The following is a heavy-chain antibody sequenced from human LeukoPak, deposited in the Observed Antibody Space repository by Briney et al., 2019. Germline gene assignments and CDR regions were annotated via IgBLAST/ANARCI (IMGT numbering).Heavy chain of an antibody. CDR3: ARDGITIFGVVITEVDYYYYGMDV. CDR1: GYTFTGYY. J-gene: IGHJ6*02. CDR2: INPNSGGT. D-gene: IGHD3-3*01. Sequence: ASVKVSCKASGYTFTGYYMHWVRQAPGQGLEWMGWINPNSGGTNYAQKFQGRVTMTRDTSISTAYMELSRLRSDDTAVYYCARDGITIFGVVITEVDYYYYGMDVWDQGTTVTVSS. V-gene: IGHV1-2*02.